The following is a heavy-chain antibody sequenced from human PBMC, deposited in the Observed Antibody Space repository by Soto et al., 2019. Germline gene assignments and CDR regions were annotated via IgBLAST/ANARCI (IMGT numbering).Heavy chain of an antibody. D-gene: IGHD6-19*01. CDR3: AREASAVISLDY. V-gene: IGHV1-2*02. CDR1: GYSFTAYS. Sequence: SVKVSCKASGYSFTAYSMHWVRQAPGQGLEWMGWFNPNSGDTIYAQKFQGRVTLTRDTSISTAYLELTGLRSDDTAVYYCAREASAVISLDYWG. CDR2: FNPNSGDT. J-gene: IGHJ4*01.